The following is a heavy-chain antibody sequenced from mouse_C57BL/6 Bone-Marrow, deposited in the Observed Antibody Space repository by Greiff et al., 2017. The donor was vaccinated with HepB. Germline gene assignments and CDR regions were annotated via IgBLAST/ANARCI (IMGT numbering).Heavy chain of an antibody. J-gene: IGHJ1*03. CDR3: ARGYGNPWYFDV. V-gene: IGHV5-17*01. Sequence: EVNLVESGGGLVKPGGSLKLSCAASGFTFSDYGMHWVRQAPEKGLEWVAYISSGSSTIYYADTVKGRFTISRDNAKNTLFLQMTSLRSEDTAMYYCARGYGNPWYFDVWGTGTTVTVSS. D-gene: IGHD1-1*01. CDR2: ISSGSSTI. CDR1: GFTFSDYG.